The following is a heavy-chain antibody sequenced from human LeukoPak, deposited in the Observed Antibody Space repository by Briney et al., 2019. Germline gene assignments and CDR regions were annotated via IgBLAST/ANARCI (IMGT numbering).Heavy chain of an antibody. CDR3: ARLTTVTFNWFDP. Sequence: PSEILSLTCTVSGGSISSYYWSWIRQPPGKGLEWIGYIYYSGSTNYNPSLKSRVTISVDTSKNQFSLKLSSVTAADTAVYYCARLTTVTFNWFDPWGQGTLVTVSS. D-gene: IGHD4-11*01. J-gene: IGHJ5*02. CDR2: IYYSGST. CDR1: GGSISSYY. V-gene: IGHV4-59*01.